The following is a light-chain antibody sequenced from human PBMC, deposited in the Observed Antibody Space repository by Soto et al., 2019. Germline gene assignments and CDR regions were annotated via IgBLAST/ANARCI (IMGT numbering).Light chain of an antibody. J-gene: IGLJ1*01. CDR3: SSYTSSSTYV. Sequence: QSVLTQPASVSGSPGQSITMSCTGTSSDVGGYNYVSWYQQHPGKAPKLMIFDVSNRPSGVSNRFSGSKSGNTASLAISGLQAEDEDDYYCSSYTSSSTYVFGTGTKVTVL. CDR1: SSDVGGYNY. V-gene: IGLV2-14*03. CDR2: DVS.